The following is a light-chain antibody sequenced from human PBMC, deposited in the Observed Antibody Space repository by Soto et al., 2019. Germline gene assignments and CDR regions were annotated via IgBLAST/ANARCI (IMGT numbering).Light chain of an antibody. J-gene: IGLJ3*02. CDR1: SSDVGTFDF. V-gene: IGLV2-11*01. CDR3: CLYTALYSV. CDR2: DVT. Sequence: QSALTQPRSVSGSPGQSVAISCTRTSSDVGTFDFVSWYQQHPGKAPKLMLYDVTKRPSGVPDRFSGSKSGDTASLTISGLQAEDEADYYCCLYTALYSVFGGGTNLTVL.